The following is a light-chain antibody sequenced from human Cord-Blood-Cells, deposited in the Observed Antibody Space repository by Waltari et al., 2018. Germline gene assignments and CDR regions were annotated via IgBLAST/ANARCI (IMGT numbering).Light chain of an antibody. Sequence: QSALTQPASVSVSPGQSITISCSGTSSDVGGYNYVSRYQQHPGKAPKLMIYEVSNRPSGVSNRFSGSKSGNTASLTISGLQAEDEADYYCSSYTSSSTLYVFGTGTKVTVL. CDR1: SSDVGGYNY. CDR2: EVS. CDR3: SSYTSSSTLYV. J-gene: IGLJ1*01. V-gene: IGLV2-14*01.